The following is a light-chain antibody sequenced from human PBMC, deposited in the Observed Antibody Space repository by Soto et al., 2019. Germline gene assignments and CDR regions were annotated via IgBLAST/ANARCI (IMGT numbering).Light chain of an antibody. J-gene: IGKJ4*01. CDR1: QSIRSY. V-gene: IGKV1-39*01. CDR2: AAS. Sequence: DIQMTQSPSSLSASVGDRVTITCRASQSIRSYLNWYQQKPGKAPKLLIYAASSLESGVPSRFSGSGSGTDFSLTISSLQPEDFVTYYCQQSYSPRRLTFGGGTKVDI. CDR3: QQSYSPRRLT.